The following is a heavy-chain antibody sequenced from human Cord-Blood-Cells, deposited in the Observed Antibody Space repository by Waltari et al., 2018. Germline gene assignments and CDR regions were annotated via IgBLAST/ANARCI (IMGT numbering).Heavy chain of an antibody. J-gene: IGHJ3*02. CDR1: GFTVSSNY. Sequence: EVQLVESGGGLIQPGGSLRLSCAASGFTVSSNYMSWVRQAPGKGLGWVSVIYSGGSTYYADSVKGRFTISRDNAKNTLYLQMNSLRAEDTAVYYCARASLPIDAFDIWGQGTMVTVSS. CDR3: ARASLPIDAFDI. D-gene: IGHD2-15*01. V-gene: IGHV3-53*01. CDR2: IYSGGST.